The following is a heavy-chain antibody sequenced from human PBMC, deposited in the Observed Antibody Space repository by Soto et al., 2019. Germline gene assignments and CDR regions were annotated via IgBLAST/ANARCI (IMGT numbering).Heavy chain of an antibody. V-gene: IGHV3-73*02. CDR1: GFTFSGSA. Sequence: EVQLVESGGGLVQPGGSLKLCCARSGFTFSGSAVHWVRQASGKGLEWVGHIRSKVNNYATAYAASVKGRFTISRDDSKNTAYLQMNSLKTEDTAVYYCSRHEGQVTTNVWGQGTTVTVSS. J-gene: IGHJ6*02. CDR2: IRSKVNNYAT. CDR3: SRHEGQVTTNV. D-gene: IGHD3-22*01.